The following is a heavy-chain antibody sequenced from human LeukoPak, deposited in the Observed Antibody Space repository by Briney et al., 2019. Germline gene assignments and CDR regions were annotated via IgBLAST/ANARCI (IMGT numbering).Heavy chain of an antibody. CDR2: LFSGGTT. J-gene: IGHJ4*02. V-gene: IGHV3-66*01. Sequence: GGSLRLSCAASGFSVSGNYMSWVRQAPGKGPEGVAALFSGGTTDYAASVKGRFTVSRDNSKNTLFLQMNSLRVEDTAVYYCFSDSLQWPAPHWGQGTLVTVSS. CDR3: FSDSLQWPAPH. D-gene: IGHD6-19*01. CDR1: GFSVSGNY.